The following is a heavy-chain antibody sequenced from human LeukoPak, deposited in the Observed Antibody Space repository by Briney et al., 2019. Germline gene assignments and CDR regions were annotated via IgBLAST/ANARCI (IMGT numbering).Heavy chain of an antibody. CDR3: ARGSIVGARGLGDY. J-gene: IGHJ4*02. D-gene: IGHD1-26*01. Sequence: GGSLRLSCAASGFTFSHYGVHWVRQAPGRGLEWVAVISYDGSNKYYADSVKGRFTISRDNSKNTLFLQMNSLRAEDTAVYYCARGSIVGARGLGDYWGQGTLVTVSS. CDR2: ISYDGSNK. CDR1: GFTFSHYG. V-gene: IGHV3-30*03.